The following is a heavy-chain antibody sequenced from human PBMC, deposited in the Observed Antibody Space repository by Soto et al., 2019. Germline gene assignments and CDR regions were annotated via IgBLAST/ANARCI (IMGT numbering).Heavy chain of an antibody. D-gene: IGHD2-2*02. CDR1: GGSISSYY. CDR3: ARGGYCSSTSCYTGYGMDV. Sequence: LALTCTVSGGSISSYYWGLIRQPPXKGLEWIGYIYYSGSTNYNPSLKSRVTISVDTSKNQFSLKLSSVTAADTAVYYCARGGYCSSTSCYTGYGMDVWGQGTTVTVSS. V-gene: IGHV4-59*01. J-gene: IGHJ6*02. CDR2: IYYSGST.